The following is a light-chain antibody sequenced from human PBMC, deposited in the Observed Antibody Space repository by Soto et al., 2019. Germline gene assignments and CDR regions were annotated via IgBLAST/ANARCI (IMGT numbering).Light chain of an antibody. J-gene: IGLJ3*02. Sequence: QAVVTQEPSLSVSPGGTVTLTCASSTGAVTSGNFPYWFQQKPGQAPRTRIYETSNKHSWTPARFSGSLLGGKAALTLSGSQPEDEAEYYCLLSFSGPRVFGGGTKLTVL. V-gene: IGLV7-46*01. CDR3: LLSFSGPRV. CDR1: TGAVTSGNF. CDR2: ETS.